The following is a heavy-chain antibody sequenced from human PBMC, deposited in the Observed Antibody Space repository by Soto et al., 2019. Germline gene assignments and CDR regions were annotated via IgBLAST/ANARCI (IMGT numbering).Heavy chain of an antibody. CDR1: GFVVTDNY. Sequence: EVQLVETGGGLTQPGGSLRLSCSASGFVVTDNYMTWVRQAPGKGLEWVSVIYNIGTTYYADSVKGRFTISWDISKNALDLQMNNLTIDDSAVYFCASETHGYSNGWSIWGHGTMVTVSS. J-gene: IGHJ3*02. CDR3: ASETHGYSNGWSI. D-gene: IGHD6-19*01. V-gene: IGHV3-53*02. CDR2: IYNIGTT.